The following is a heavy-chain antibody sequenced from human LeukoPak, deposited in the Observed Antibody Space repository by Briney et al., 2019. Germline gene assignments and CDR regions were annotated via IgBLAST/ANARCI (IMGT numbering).Heavy chain of an antibody. CDR3: ASKYCGGDCYAWYYGMDV. CDR1: GGSISSYY. J-gene: IGHJ6*02. V-gene: IGHV4-59*01. Sequence: KPSETLSLTCTVSGGSISSYYWSWIRQPPGKGLEWIGYIYYSGSTNYNPSLKSRVTISVDTSKNQFSLKLSSVTAADTAVYCCASKYCGGDCYAWYYGMDVWGQGTTVTVSS. CDR2: IYYSGST. D-gene: IGHD2-21*02.